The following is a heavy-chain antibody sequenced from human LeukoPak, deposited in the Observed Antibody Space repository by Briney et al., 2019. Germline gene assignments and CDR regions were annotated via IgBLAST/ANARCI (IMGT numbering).Heavy chain of an antibody. CDR2: INPNSGGT. D-gene: IGHD3-22*01. V-gene: IGHV1-2*02. J-gene: IGHJ4*02. CDR1: GYPSTGYY. Sequence: ASVKVSCKASGYPSTGYYMHWVRQAPGQGLEWMGWINPNSGGTNYAQKFQGRVTMTRDTSISTAYMELSRLRSDDTAVYYCARDYGYYYDSSGYSGYPDYWGQGTLVTVSS. CDR3: ARDYGYYYDSSGYSGYPDY.